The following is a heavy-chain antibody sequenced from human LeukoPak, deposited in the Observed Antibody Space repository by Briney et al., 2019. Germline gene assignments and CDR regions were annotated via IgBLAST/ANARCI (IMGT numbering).Heavy chain of an antibody. D-gene: IGHD3-9*01. CDR1: GGSISSGGYY. Sequence: SETLSLTCTVSGGSISSGGYYWSWIRQHPGKGLEWIGYIYYSGSTYYNPSLKSRVTISVDTSKNQFSLKLSSVTAADTAVYYCARGVVLRYFDWLLSPDAFDIWGQGTMVTVSS. CDR3: ARGVVLRYFDWLLSPDAFDI. CDR2: IYYSGST. V-gene: IGHV4-31*03. J-gene: IGHJ3*02.